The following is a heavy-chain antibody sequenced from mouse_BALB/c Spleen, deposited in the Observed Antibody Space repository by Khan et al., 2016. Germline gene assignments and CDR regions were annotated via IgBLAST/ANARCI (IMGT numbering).Heavy chain of an antibody. D-gene: IGHD1-2*01. Sequence: EVELVESGGGLVKPGGSLKLSCEASGFTFSSYAMSWVRQTPEKRLEWVASINSGGDPYYAASVKGRFTISRDNARNILYLQMSSLRSEDTAMYYCAPITAATGYWGQGTTLTVSS. CDR1: GFTFSSYA. CDR2: INSGGDP. CDR3: APITAATGY. J-gene: IGHJ2*01. V-gene: IGHV5-6-5*01.